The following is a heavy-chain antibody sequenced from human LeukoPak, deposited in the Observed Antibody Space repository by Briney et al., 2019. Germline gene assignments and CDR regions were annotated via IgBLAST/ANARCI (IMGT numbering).Heavy chain of an antibody. J-gene: IGHJ5*02. CDR2: IYYSGRT. CDR3: ARQADTAMVPGYFDP. Sequence: SETLSLTCTVSGGSISSYYWSWIRQPPGKGPEWMGTIYYSGRTYYNPSLKSRVSIFLDTSRNQFSLKLSFVTAADTAVYFCARQADTAMVPGYFDPWGQGTLVTVSS. CDR1: GGSISSYY. V-gene: IGHV4-59*04. D-gene: IGHD5-18*01.